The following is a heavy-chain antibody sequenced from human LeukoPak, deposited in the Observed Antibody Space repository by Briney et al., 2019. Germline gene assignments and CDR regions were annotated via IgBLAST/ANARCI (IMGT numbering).Heavy chain of an antibody. D-gene: IGHD2-2*02. Sequence: SVNVSCKASGYTFTNYGISWVRQAPGQGLEWMGWISVYNGNTNYAQKLQGRVTMTTDTSTNTAYMELRSLRSDDTAVYYCARESSAVVVPAAIVHWGQGTLVTVSS. CDR1: GYTFTNYG. CDR2: ISVYNGNT. J-gene: IGHJ4*02. CDR3: ARESSAVVVPAAIVH. V-gene: IGHV1-18*01.